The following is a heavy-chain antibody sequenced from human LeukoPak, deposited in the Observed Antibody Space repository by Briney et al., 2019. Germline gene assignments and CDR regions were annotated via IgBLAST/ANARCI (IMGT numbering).Heavy chain of an antibody. J-gene: IGHJ4*02. D-gene: IGHD6-13*01. Sequence: GGSLRLSCAASGFTFSSYAMSWVRQAPGKGLEWVSAISGSGGSTYYADSVEGRFTISRDNSKNTLYLQMNSLRAEDTAVYYCAKSDAAAAAPGNFDYWGQGTLVTVSS. V-gene: IGHV3-23*01. CDR2: ISGSGGST. CDR3: AKSDAAAAAPGNFDY. CDR1: GFTFSSYA.